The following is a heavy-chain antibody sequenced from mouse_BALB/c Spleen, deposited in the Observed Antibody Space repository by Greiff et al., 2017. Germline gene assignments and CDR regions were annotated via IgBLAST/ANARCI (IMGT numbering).Heavy chain of an antibody. V-gene: IGHV5-4*02. Sequence: VQLVESGGGLVKPGGSLKLSCAASGFTFGDYYMYWVRQTPEKRLEWVATISDGGSYTYYPDSVKGRFTISRDNAKNNLYLQMSSLKSEDTAMYYCARGNYDYDDGVAYWGQGTLVTVSA. J-gene: IGHJ3*01. CDR2: ISDGGSYT. D-gene: IGHD2-4*01. CDR1: GFTFGDYY. CDR3: ARGNYDYDDGVAY.